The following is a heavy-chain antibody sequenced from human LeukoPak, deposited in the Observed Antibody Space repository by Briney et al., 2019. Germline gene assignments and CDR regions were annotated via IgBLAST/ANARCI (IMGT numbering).Heavy chain of an antibody. D-gene: IGHD1-14*01. CDR1: GFTFSSYS. Sequence: MAGGSLRLSCAASGFTFSSYSMNWVRQAPGKGLEWVSSISSSSSYINYADSVKGRFTISRDNAKNSLYLQMNSLRAEDTAVYYCARDELGKPGAFDYWGQGILVSVSS. CDR2: ISSSSSYI. V-gene: IGHV3-21*01. CDR3: ARDELGKPGAFDY. J-gene: IGHJ4*02.